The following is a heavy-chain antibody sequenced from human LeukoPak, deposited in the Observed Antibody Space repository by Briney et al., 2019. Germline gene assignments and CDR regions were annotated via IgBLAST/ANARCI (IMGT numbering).Heavy chain of an antibody. J-gene: IGHJ3*02. CDR1: GYTFTSYY. CDR3: ARDPGLGYCSSTSCYNDAFDI. D-gene: IGHD2-2*02. CDR2: INPSGGST. V-gene: IGHV1-46*01. Sequence: ASVKVSCKASGYTFTSYYMHWVRQAPGQGLEWMGIINPSGGSTSYAQKFQGRVTMTRDTSTSTVYMELSSLRSEDTAVYYCARDPGLGYCSSTSCYNDAFDIWGQGTMVTVSS.